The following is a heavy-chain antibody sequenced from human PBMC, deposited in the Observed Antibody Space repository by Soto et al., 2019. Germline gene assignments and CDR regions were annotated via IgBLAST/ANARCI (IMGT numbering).Heavy chain of an antibody. CDR1: GFTFSSYG. CDR2: ISYDGSNK. J-gene: IGHJ4*02. V-gene: IGHV3-30*18. D-gene: IGHD2-15*01. Sequence: GGSLRLSCAASGFTFSSYGMHWVRQAPGKGLEWVAVISYDGSNKYYADSVKGRFTISRDNSKNTLYLQMNSLRAEDTAVYYCAKDLVGGSCDYWGQGTLVTVSS. CDR3: AKDLVGGSCDY.